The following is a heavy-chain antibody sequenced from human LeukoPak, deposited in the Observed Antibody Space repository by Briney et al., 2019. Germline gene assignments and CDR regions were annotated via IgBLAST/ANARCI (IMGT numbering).Heavy chain of an antibody. Sequence: SQTLSLTCAISGDSVSSNIAAWNWIRQSPSRGLEWLGRTYYKSKWYNDYAASVKSRITINPDTPKNQFSLQLNSVTPEDTAVYYCAKSRGAIVDYWGQGTLVTVSS. J-gene: IGHJ4*02. CDR2: TYYKSKWYN. CDR1: GDSVSSNIAA. CDR3: AKSRGAIVDY. V-gene: IGHV6-1*01.